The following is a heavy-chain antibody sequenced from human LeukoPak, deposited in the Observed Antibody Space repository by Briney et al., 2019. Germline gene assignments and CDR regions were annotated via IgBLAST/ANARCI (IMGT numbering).Heavy chain of an antibody. Sequence: GGSLRLSCAASGFTFSSYAMHWVRQAPGKGLEWVAVISYDGSNKYYADSVKGRFTISRYNSKNTLYLQMNSLRAEDTAVYYCAKDNKDYWGQGTLVTASS. J-gene: IGHJ4*02. CDR1: GFTFSSYA. CDR2: ISYDGSNK. D-gene: IGHD2/OR15-2a*01. CDR3: AKDNKDY. V-gene: IGHV3-30-3*01.